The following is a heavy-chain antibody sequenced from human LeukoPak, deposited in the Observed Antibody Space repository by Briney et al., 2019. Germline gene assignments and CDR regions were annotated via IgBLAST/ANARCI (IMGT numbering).Heavy chain of an antibody. Sequence: SETLSLTCAVSGYSISSGYYWGWIRQPPGKGLEWIGGTYHSGNPYYNPSFKSRVTISVDTSKNQFSLRRTSVTAADTAVYYCARHPLAYYEGTGYAGTHFDCWGQGTLVTVSS. CDR2: TYHSGNP. CDR3: ARHPLAYYEGTGYAGTHFDC. V-gene: IGHV4-38-2*01. J-gene: IGHJ4*02. CDR1: GYSISSGYY. D-gene: IGHD3-22*01.